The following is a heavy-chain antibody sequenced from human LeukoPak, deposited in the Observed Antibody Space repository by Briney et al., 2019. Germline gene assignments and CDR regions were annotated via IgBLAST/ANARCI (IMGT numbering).Heavy chain of an antibody. CDR2: ISWNSGSI. D-gene: IGHD6-19*01. CDR3: AKDMGRSGWYGDY. Sequence: GGSLRLSCAASGFTFDDYAMHWVRQAPGKGLEWVSGISWNSGSIGYADSVKGRFTISRDNAKNSLYLQMNSLRAEDTALYYCAKDMGRSGWYGDYWGQGTLVTVSS. V-gene: IGHV3-9*01. CDR1: GFTFDDYA. J-gene: IGHJ4*02.